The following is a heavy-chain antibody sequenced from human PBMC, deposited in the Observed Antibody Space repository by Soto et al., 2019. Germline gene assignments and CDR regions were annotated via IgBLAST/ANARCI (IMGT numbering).Heavy chain of an antibody. CDR3: AKDLKASGGHSGTLNYYYGMDV. CDR2: ISYDGFIK. Sequence: QVQLVESGGGVVQPGRSLRLSCASSGFSFSTHGMQWVRQAPGKGLEWVAIISYDGFIKYSADDVKGRFTIYRDNSKNTLFLQMDSLRPEDSAVYYCAKDLKASGGHSGTLNYYYGMDVWGQGTTVIVSS. D-gene: IGHD3-10*01. CDR1: GFSFSTHG. J-gene: IGHJ6*02. V-gene: IGHV3-30*18.